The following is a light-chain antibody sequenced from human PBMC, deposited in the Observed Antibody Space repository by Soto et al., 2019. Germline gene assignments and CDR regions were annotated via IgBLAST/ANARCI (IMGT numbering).Light chain of an antibody. CDR3: QQLYSYPLT. Sequence: DIQLTQSPSFLSASVGARVTVTCRASQDISSFLAWYHQTPGKAPNLLIYAASTLQSGVPSRFSGSGSGTEFTLTISSLQPEDFATYYCQQLYSYPLTFGGGTKVDIK. V-gene: IGKV1-9*01. J-gene: IGKJ4*01. CDR2: AAS. CDR1: QDISSF.